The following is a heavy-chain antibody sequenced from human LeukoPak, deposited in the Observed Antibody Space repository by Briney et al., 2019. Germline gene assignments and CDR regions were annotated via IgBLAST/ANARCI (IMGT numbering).Heavy chain of an antibody. V-gene: IGHV1-69*13. CDR2: IIPIFGTV. Sequence: SVKVSCKASGATFSSYAISWVRQAPGQGLEWMGGIIPIFGTVNYAQKFQGRVTITADESTSTAYMELSRRRSEDTAVYYCARGLEEYQLPILYYYYYMDVWGKGTTVTVSS. J-gene: IGHJ6*03. D-gene: IGHD2-2*01. CDR3: ARGLEEYQLPILYYYYYMDV. CDR1: GATFSSYA.